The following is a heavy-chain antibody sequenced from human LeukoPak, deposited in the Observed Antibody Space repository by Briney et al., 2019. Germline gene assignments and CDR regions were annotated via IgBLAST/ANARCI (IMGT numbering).Heavy chain of an antibody. J-gene: IGHJ2*01. V-gene: IGHV4-4*07. D-gene: IGHD7-27*01. Sequence: SETLSLTCTVSSGSINDYYWSWVRQPAGKGLEWLGRIYSSGSTTYNPSLKSRITMSVDTSKNQFSLKMTSVTAADTAVYYCARGVLGPYYFDLWGRGTLVTVSS. CDR1: SGSINDYY. CDR3: ARGVLGPYYFDL. CDR2: IYSSGST.